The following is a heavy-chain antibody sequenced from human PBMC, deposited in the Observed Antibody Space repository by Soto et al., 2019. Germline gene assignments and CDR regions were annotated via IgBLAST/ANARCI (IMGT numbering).Heavy chain of an antibody. D-gene: IGHD3-10*01. Sequence: GGSLRLSCAASGFTFSSYAMSWVRQAPGKGLEWVSAISGSGGSTYYADSVKGRFTISRDNSKNTLYLQMNSLRAEDTAVYYCAKGYYGSGSHPPYYYMDVWGKGTTVTVSS. CDR2: ISGSGGST. J-gene: IGHJ6*03. CDR3: AKGYYGSGSHPPYYYMDV. V-gene: IGHV3-23*01. CDR1: GFTFSSYA.